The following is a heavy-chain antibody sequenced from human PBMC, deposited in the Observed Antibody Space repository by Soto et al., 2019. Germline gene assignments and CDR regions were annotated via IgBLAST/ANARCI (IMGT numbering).Heavy chain of an antibody. J-gene: IGHJ4*02. D-gene: IGHD2-2*01. V-gene: IGHV3-23*01. CDR1: GFTFSTYT. CDR2: ISGGGDSP. Sequence: GGSLRLSCAASGFTFSTYTMSWVRQAPGKGLEWVSSISGGGDSPSYADSVQGRFTISRDNPKNTLYLQMNSLRAEDTALYYCAISRCSTAKCYVPDYWGQGTLVTVSS. CDR3: AISRCSTAKCYVPDY.